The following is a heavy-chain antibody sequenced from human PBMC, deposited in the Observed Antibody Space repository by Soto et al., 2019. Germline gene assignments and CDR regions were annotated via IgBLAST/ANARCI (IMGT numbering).Heavy chain of an antibody. CDR2: IYHSGST. Sequence: SETLSLTCAVSGGPISSSNWWSWVRQPPGKGLEWIGEIYHSGSTNYNPSLKSRVTISVDKSKNQFSLKLSSVTAADTAVYYCARAAGYCSSTSCYTGHYYGMDVWGQGTKVTVSS. CDR1: GGPISSSNW. D-gene: IGHD2-2*02. J-gene: IGHJ6*02. CDR3: ARAAGYCSSTSCYTGHYYGMDV. V-gene: IGHV4-4*02.